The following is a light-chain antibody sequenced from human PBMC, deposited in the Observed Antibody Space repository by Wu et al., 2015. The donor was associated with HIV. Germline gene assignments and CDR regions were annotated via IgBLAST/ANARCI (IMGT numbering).Light chain of an antibody. CDR1: QSISSY. CDR2: AAS. J-gene: IGKJ3*01. CDR3: QQSYSRPRT. V-gene: IGKV1-39*01. Sequence: DIQMTQSPSSLSASVGDRVTISCRASQSISSYLNWYQRKPGKAPKLLIYAASDLQSGVPSRFSGGRSGTDFTLTISSLQPEDFATYYCQQSYSRPRTFGPGTKVDIK.